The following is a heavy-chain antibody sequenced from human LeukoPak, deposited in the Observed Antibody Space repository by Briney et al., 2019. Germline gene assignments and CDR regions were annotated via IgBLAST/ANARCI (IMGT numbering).Heavy chain of an antibody. CDR3: ARNECSGGSCYRSGWFDP. CDR1: GGSISSSNYY. J-gene: IGHJ5*02. Sequence: PSETLSLTCTVSGGSISSSNYYWGWIRQPPGKGLEWIASIYYSGSTYYNPSLKSRVTISVDTSKNQISLRLSSVTAADTAVYYCARNECSGGSCYRSGWFDPWGQGTLVTVSS. V-gene: IGHV4-39*01. CDR2: IYYSGST. D-gene: IGHD2-15*01.